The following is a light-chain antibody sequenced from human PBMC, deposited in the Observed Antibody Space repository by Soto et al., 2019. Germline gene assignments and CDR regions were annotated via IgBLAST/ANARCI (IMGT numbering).Light chain of an antibody. Sequence: QSVLTQPPSASGTPGQRVTISCSGSSSNIGSNYVYWYQQLPGTAPKLLIYRNNQRPSGVPDRFSGSKSGTSASLAISGLRSEDEADYYCAAWDDSLSGPGFGGGTPLTVL. CDR3: AAWDDSLSGPG. CDR1: SSNIGSNY. J-gene: IGLJ7*01. V-gene: IGLV1-47*01. CDR2: RNN.